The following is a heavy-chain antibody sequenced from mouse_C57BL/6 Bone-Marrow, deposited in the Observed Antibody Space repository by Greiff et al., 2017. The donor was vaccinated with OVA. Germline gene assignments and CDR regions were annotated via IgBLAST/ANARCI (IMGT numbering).Heavy chain of an antibody. J-gene: IGHJ2*01. D-gene: IGHD4-1*01. CDR3: TRELGDY. V-gene: IGHV1-15*01. CDR2: IDPETGGT. Sequence: QVQLQQSGAELVRPGASVTLSCKASGYTFTDYEMHWVKQTPVPGLEWIGAIDPETGGTAYNQKFKGKAILTADKSSSTAYMELRSLTSEDSAVYYCTRELGDYWGQGTTLTVSS. CDR1: GYTFTDYE.